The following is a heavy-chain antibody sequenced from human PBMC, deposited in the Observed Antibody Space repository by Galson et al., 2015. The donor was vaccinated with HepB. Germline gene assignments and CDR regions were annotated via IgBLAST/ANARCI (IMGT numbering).Heavy chain of an antibody. Sequence: SVKVSCKVSGYILSEASMHWVRQAPGKGLEWVGNIDPEDDETVYAQRFQGRVTLTEDTSADTAYMELSSLRSDDTAIYYCATGEDDYGDYPYSWGQGTLVTVSS. D-gene: IGHD4-17*01. J-gene: IGHJ4*02. CDR2: IDPEDDET. CDR1: GYILSEAS. V-gene: IGHV1-24*01. CDR3: ATGEDDYGDYPYS.